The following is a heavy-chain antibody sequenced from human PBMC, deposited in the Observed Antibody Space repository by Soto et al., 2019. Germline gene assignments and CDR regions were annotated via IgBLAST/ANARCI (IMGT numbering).Heavy chain of an antibody. Sequence: WTWLRQPPGKGLEWIGFIYYSGSANYNPSLKSRVTISIDTSKNQFSLKVNSVTAADTAVYYCARTSIGGAYYYMDVWGKGSTVTVSS. CDR3: ARTSIGGAYYYMDV. J-gene: IGHJ6*03. CDR2: IYYSGSA. V-gene: IGHV4-59*08.